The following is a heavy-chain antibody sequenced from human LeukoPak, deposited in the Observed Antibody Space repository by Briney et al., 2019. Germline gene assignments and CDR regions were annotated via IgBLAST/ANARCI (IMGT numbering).Heavy chain of an antibody. Sequence: GGSLRLSCAASGFTLSSYTMSWVRQAPGKGLEWVSGVSGSGGSTHYADSVKGRFTISRDNSKNTLYLQMNSLRAEDTAVYYCAASLPNIVVVPATKGPFGYWGQGTLVTVSS. D-gene: IGHD2-2*01. CDR3: AASLPNIVVVPATKGPFGY. J-gene: IGHJ4*02. V-gene: IGHV3-23*01. CDR1: GFTLSSYT. CDR2: VSGSGGST.